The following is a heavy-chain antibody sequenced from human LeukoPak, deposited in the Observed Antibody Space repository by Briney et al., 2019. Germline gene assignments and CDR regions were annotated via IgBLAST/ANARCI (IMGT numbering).Heavy chain of an antibody. V-gene: IGHV3-11*06. J-gene: IGHJ6*02. CDR1: GFTFSDYY. CDR2: ISSTSLFI. CDR3: ARDYEAYYGMDV. D-gene: IGHD3-3*01. Sequence: PGGSLRLSRAGSGFTFSDYYMSWIRQAPGKGLEWISYISSTSLFIKYADSVKGRFTVSRDNSKNSLYLQMNSLRAEDTAVYFCARDYEAYYGMDVWGPGTTVTVSS.